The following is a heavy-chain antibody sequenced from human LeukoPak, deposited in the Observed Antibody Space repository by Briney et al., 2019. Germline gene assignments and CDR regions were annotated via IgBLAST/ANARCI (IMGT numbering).Heavy chain of an antibody. CDR3: ASADPGYSSSWYGAYYYYGMDV. CDR2: IYYSGST. CDR1: GGSISSYY. J-gene: IGHJ6*04. D-gene: IGHD6-13*01. V-gene: IGHV4-59*08. Sequence: SETLSLTCTVSGGSISSYYWSWIRQPPGKGLEWIGYIYYSGSTNYTPPLKSRVTISVDTSKNQFSLKLSSVTAADTAVYYCASADPGYSSSWYGAYYYYGMDVWGKGTTVTVSS.